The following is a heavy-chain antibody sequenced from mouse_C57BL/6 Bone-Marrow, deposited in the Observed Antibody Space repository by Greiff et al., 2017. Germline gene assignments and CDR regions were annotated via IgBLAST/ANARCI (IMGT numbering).Heavy chain of an antibody. V-gene: IGHV14-2*01. J-gene: IGHJ2*01. CDR2: IDPEDGET. CDR1: GFNIKDYY. CDR3: ASLYYGSHFDD. D-gene: IGHD1-1*01. Sequence: EVQLQQSGAELVKPGASVKLSCTASGFNIKDYYMHWVKQRTEQGLEWIGRIDPEDGETKSAPKFQGKATITADPSSNTAYLQLSSLTSEDTAVYYCASLYYGSHFDDWGQGTTLTVSS.